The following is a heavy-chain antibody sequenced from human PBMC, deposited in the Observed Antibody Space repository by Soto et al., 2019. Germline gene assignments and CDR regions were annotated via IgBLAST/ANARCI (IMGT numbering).Heavy chain of an antibody. Sequence: SETLSLTCTVSGGSISSYYWSWIRQPPGKGLERIGYIYYSGSTNYNPSLKSRVTISVDTSKNQFSLKLSSVTAADTAVYYCARVVDSSLRYYYYMDVWGKGATVTVSS. D-gene: IGHD6-13*01. V-gene: IGHV4-59*01. CDR3: ARVVDSSLRYYYYMDV. CDR1: GGSISSYY. J-gene: IGHJ6*03. CDR2: IYYSGST.